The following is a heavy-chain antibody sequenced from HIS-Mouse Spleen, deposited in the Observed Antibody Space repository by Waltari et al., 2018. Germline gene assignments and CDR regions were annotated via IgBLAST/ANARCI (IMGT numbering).Heavy chain of an antibody. CDR2: IYYSVST. CDR3: AREIPYSSSWYDWYFDL. V-gene: IGHV4-39*07. D-gene: IGHD6-13*01. CDR1: GGPFSSRSYY. Sequence: QLQLQESGPGLVKPSETLSLTCTVSGGPFSSRSYYWGWLRQPPGKGLEWIGSIYYSVSTYYNPSLKSRVTISVDTSKNQFSLKLSSVTAADTAVYYCAREIPYSSSWYDWYFDLWGRGTLVTVSS. J-gene: IGHJ2*01.